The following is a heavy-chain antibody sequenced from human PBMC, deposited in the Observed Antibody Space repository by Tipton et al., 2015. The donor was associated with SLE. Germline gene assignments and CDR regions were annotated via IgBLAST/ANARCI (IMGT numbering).Heavy chain of an antibody. J-gene: IGHJ6*02. CDR3: ARTRDGDYVYYYYGMDV. D-gene: IGHD4-17*01. V-gene: IGHV4-59*11. Sequence: TLSLTCSVSGGSFSSHYWSWLRQPPGKGLGLIGYIYPSGITNYNPSLKSRVSISVDTSKNHFSMKLSSVTAADTAVYYCARTRDGDYVYYYYGMDVWGQGTTVTVSS. CDR2: IYPSGIT. CDR1: GGSFSSHY.